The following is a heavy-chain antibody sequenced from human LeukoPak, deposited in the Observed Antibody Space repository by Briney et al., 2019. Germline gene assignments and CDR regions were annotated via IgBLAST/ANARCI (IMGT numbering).Heavy chain of an antibody. CDR2: INHSGST. CDR3: ARGWYCSSTSCYGIEY. CDR1: GGSFSGYY. Sequence: PSETLSLTCAVYGGSFSGYYWSWICQPPGKGLEWIGEINHSGSTNYNPSLKSRVTISVDTSKNQFSLKLSSVTAADTAVYYCARGWYCSSTSCYGIEYWGQGTLVTVSS. J-gene: IGHJ4*02. D-gene: IGHD2-2*01. V-gene: IGHV4-34*01.